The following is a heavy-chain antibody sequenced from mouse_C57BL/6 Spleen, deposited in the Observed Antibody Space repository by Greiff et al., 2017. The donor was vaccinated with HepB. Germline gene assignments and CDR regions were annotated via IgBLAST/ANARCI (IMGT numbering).Heavy chain of an antibody. V-gene: IGHV1-85*01. J-gene: IGHJ2*01. CDR3: ARDWERGY. D-gene: IGHD4-1*01. CDR2: IYPRDGST. CDR1: GYTFTSYD. Sequence: VKLVESGPELVKPGASVKLSCKASGYTFTSYDINWVKQRPGQGLEWIGWIYPRDGSTKYNEKFKGKATLTVDTSSSTAYMELHSLTSEDSAVYFCARDWERGYWGQGTTLTVSS.